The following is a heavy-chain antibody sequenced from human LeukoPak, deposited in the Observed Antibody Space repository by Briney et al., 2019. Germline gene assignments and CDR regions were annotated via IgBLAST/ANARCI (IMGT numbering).Heavy chain of an antibody. CDR3: ARVLNRYSSSWYSGGSNWFDP. CDR2: ISAYNGNT. V-gene: IGHV1-18*01. Sequence: ASVKVSCKASGYTFTSYGISWVRQAPGQGLEWMGWISAYNGNTNYAQKLQGRVTMTSDTSTSTAYMELRSLRSDDTAVYYCARVLNRYSSSWYSGGSNWFDPWGQGTLVTVSS. D-gene: IGHD6-13*01. CDR1: GYTFTSYG. J-gene: IGHJ5*02.